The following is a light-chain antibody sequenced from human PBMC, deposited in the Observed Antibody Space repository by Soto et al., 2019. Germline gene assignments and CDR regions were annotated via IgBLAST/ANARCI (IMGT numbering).Light chain of an antibody. CDR1: QSVSSN. J-gene: IGKJ1*01. V-gene: IGKV3-15*01. CDR2: SAS. CDR3: QHYNNWPRT. Sequence: EIVMTQSPATLSVSPGERATLSCRASQSVSSNLAWYQQKPGQAPRLLIYSASTMATGIPARFSASGSGTEFALTISSLQSEEFAVYYCQHYNNWPRTFGQGTKVEIK.